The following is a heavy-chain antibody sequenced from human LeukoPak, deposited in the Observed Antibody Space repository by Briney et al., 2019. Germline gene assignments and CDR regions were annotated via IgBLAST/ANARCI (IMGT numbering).Heavy chain of an antibody. CDR2: ISSSSSYI. CDR3: ARGGGLRGYSYSPRGGRDYMDV. V-gene: IGHV3-21*01. J-gene: IGHJ6*03. CDR1: GFTFSSYS. Sequence: GGSLRLSCAASGFTFSSYSMNWVRQAPGKGLEWVSSISSSSSYIYYADSVKGRFTISRDNAKNSLYLQMNSLRAEDTAVYYCARGGGLRGYSYSPRGGRDYMDVWGKGTTVTVSS. D-gene: IGHD5-18*01.